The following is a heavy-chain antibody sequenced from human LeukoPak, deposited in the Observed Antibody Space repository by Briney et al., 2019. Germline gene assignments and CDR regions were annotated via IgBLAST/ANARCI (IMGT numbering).Heavy chain of an antibody. Sequence: GESLKISCEGHGSSFAKFWIAWVRQMPGKGLEWMGIIYPGDSDTRYSPSFQGQVTISADKSISTAYLQWSSLKASDTAMYYCARGSIAARPIDYWGQGTLVTVSS. CDR1: GSSFAKFW. CDR2: IYPGDSDT. D-gene: IGHD6-6*01. CDR3: ARGSIAARPIDY. J-gene: IGHJ4*02. V-gene: IGHV5-51*01.